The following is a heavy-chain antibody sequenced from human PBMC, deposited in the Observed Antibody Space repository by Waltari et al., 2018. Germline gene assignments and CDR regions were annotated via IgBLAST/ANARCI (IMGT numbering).Heavy chain of an antibody. Sequence: QVQLQQWGAGLLKPSETLSLTCAVYGGSFSGYYWSWIRQPPGKGLEWIGEINHSGSTNYNPSLKRRVTISVDTSKNQFSLKLSSVTAADTAVYYCARDRGDTIFGVDAFDIWGQGTMVTVSS. J-gene: IGHJ3*02. V-gene: IGHV4-34*01. CDR1: GGSFSGYY. CDR2: INHSGST. D-gene: IGHD3-3*01. CDR3: ARDRGDTIFGVDAFDI.